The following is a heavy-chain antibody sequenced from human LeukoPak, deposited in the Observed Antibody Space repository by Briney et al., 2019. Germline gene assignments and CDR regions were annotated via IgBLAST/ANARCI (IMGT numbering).Heavy chain of an antibody. CDR2: IKQDGSEK. D-gene: IGHD1-26*01. CDR3: ARYSGSYEINYYYYYGMDV. Sequence: GGSLRLSCAASGFTFSNYWMSWVRQAPGKGLEWVANIKQDGSEKYYMDSVKGRFTISRDNAKNSLYLQMNSLRAEDTAVYYCARYSGSYEINYYYYYGMDVWGQGTTVTVSS. V-gene: IGHV3-7*03. J-gene: IGHJ6*02. CDR1: GFTFSNYW.